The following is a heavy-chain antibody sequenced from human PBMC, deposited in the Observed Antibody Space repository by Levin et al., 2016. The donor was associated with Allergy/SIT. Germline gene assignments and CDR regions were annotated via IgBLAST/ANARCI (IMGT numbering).Heavy chain of an antibody. V-gene: IGHV3-53*01. CDR1: GFNVKNYY. J-gene: IGHJ2*01. Sequence: GESLKISCAASGFNVKNYYISWVRQAPGKGLEWVSVIYSGGSTYYADSVKGRFTTSRDNSRNTLYLQMNSLRAEDTAVYYCARKNQYDSGGDFYVWWYFDVWGRGTLVTVSS. CDR3: ARKNQYDSGGDFYVWWYFDV. D-gene: IGHD3-22*01. CDR2: IYSGGST.